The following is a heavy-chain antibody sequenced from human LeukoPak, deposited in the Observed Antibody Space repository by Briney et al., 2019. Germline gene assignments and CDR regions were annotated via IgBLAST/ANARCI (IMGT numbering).Heavy chain of an antibody. CDR3: ARDCTNAGSGMDV. CDR2: IYYSGST. CDR1: GGSISCYY. D-gene: IGHD2-8*01. Sequence: SETLSLTCTVSGGSISCYYWSWIRQPPGKGLEWIGYIYYSGSTNYNPSLKSRVTISVDTSKNQFSLKLSSVTAADTAVYYCARDCTNAGSGMDVWGQGTTVTVSS. J-gene: IGHJ6*02. V-gene: IGHV4-59*01.